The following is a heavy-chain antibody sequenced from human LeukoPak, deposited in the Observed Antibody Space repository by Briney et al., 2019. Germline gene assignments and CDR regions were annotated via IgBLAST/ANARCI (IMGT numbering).Heavy chain of an antibody. D-gene: IGHD1-20*01. J-gene: IGHJ4*02. CDR3: ARRGGNWNDGDYFDY. Sequence: ASVKVSCKASGYTFTSYGISWVRQAPGQGLEWMGWISAYNGNTNYAQKLQGRVTMTTDTSTSTAYMELRSLRSDDTAVYYCARRGGNWNDGDYFDYWGQGTLVTVSS. CDR2: ISAYNGNT. CDR1: GYTFTSYG. V-gene: IGHV1-18*01.